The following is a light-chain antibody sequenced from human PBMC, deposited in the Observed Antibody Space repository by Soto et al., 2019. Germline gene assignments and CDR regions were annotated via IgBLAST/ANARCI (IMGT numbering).Light chain of an antibody. V-gene: IGKV1-5*01. CDR1: QSIRSW. CDR2: DAY. CDR3: LQDYNYPRT. J-gene: IGKJ1*01. Sequence: DIQMTQSPSILSASVGDRVTITCRASQSIRSWLAWYQQKPGKAPKLLIYDAYSLESGVPSRFSGSGSGTDFTLTISSLQPEDFATYYCLQDYNYPRTFGQGTKVDIK.